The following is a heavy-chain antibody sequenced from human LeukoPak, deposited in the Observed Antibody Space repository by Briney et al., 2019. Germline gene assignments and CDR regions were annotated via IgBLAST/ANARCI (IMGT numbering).Heavy chain of an antibody. CDR3: ARAFHGSGSYSFDY. CDR2: IYYSGST. Sequence: SETLSLTCTVSGGSVSSYYWSWIRQPPGKGLEWIGYIYYSGSTNYNPSLKSRVTISVDTSKNQFSLKLSSVTAAHTAVYYCARAFHGSGSYSFDYWGQGSLVTVSS. D-gene: IGHD3-10*01. CDR1: GGSVSSYY. V-gene: IGHV4-59*02. J-gene: IGHJ4*02.